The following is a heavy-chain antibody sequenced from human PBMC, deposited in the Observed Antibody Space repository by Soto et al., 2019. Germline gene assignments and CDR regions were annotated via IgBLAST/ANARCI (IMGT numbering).Heavy chain of an antibody. V-gene: IGHV4-30-2*02. CDR3: ARNPCGGSGGSCYSGGYYYYYNGMDV. CDR1: GGSISSGAYS. J-gene: IGHJ6*02. CDR2: IYHSGST. D-gene: IGHD2-15*01. Sequence: TLSLTCAVSGGSISSGAYSWSWIRQPPGKGLEWVGYIYHSGSTYYNPSLKSRVTISVDTSKNQISLKLSSVTAADTAVYYCARNPCGGSGGSCYSGGYYYYYNGMDVWGQGTTVTVSS.